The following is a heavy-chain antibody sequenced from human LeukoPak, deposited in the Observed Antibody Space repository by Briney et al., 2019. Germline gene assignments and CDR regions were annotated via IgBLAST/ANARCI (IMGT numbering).Heavy chain of an antibody. J-gene: IGHJ4*02. CDR1: GFTFSDYY. CDR2: ISSSGSTI. CDR3: ASGCSSTSCYLHYYFDY. V-gene: IGHV3-11*04. Sequence: GGSLRLSCAASGFTFSDYYMSWIRQAPGKGLEWVSYISSSGSTIYYADSVKGRFTISRDNAKNSLYLQMNSLRAEDTAVYYCASGCSSTSCYLHYYFDYWGQGTLVTVSS. D-gene: IGHD2-2*01.